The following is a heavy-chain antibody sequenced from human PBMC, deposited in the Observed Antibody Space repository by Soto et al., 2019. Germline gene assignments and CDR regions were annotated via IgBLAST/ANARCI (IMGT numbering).Heavy chain of an antibody. Sequence: PGGSLRLSCAASGFTFNNYWMHWVRQAPGKGLMWVSRINRDGSSTNYADSVKGRFTISRDNAKNTLYLQINSLRAEDTAVYYCARALAMAPLDYGMDVWGQGATVTVSS. CDR3: ARALAMAPLDYGMDV. J-gene: IGHJ6*02. CDR2: INRDGSST. CDR1: GFTFNNYW. V-gene: IGHV3-74*01.